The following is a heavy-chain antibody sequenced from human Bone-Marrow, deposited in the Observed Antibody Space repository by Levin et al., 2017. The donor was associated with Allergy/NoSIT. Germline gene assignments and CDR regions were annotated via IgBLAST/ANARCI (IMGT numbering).Heavy chain of an antibody. Sequence: SETLSLTCTVSGGSINNYSWSWIRQSPGKGLEWIGYIDDSGSTSYNPSLRGRVTISLDRSKNQFTLKVSSVTAADTAVYSCTRDLYLGELSVGYWGPGALVTVSS. CDR3: TRDLYLGELSVGY. D-gene: IGHD3-10*01. V-gene: IGHV4-59*01. CDR1: GGSINNYS. J-gene: IGHJ4*02. CDR2: IDDSGST.